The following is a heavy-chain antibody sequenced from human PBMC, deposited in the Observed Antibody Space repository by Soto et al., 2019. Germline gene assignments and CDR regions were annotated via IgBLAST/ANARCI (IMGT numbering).Heavy chain of an antibody. J-gene: IGHJ4*02. Sequence: SETLSLTCPVSGDSITASYSNWAWIRQPPGKGLEWIGTFYYSGTTTHNPPLKSRITISVDTSKNHFSLKLSSVTAADTAVYFCARDRGSAIDYWGQGSLVTVSS. V-gene: IGHV4-59*01. CDR3: ARDRGSAIDY. D-gene: IGHD3-16*01. CDR2: FYYSGTT. CDR1: GDSITASY.